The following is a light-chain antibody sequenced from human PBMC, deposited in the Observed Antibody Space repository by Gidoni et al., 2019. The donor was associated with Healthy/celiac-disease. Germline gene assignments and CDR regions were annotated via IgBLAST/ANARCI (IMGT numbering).Light chain of an antibody. Sequence: DIVMTQPPDSLAVSLGERATSNCKSSQSVLYSSNNKNYLAWYQQKPGQPPKLLIYWASTRESGVPDRFSGSGSGTDFTLTISSLQAEDVAVYYCQQYYSTPPTFXXXTKLETK. J-gene: IGKJ2*01. CDR1: QSVLYSSNNKNY. CDR2: WAS. V-gene: IGKV4-1*01. CDR3: QQYYSTPPT.